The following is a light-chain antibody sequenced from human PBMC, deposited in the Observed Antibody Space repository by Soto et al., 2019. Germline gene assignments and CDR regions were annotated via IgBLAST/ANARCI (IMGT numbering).Light chain of an antibody. CDR2: EVN. V-gene: IGLV2-8*01. J-gene: IGLJ1*01. CDR1: SRDVGGYNY. Sequence: QSALTQPPSASGSPGQSVAISCTGTSRDVGGYNYVSWYQQHPGKAPKLMIYEVNKRPSGVPDRFSGSKSGNTASLTVSGLQAEDEADYSCSSYAGSSNVFGTGTKLTV. CDR3: SSYAGSSNV.